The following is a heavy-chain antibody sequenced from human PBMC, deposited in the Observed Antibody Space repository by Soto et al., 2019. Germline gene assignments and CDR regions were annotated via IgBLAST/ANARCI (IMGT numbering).Heavy chain of an antibody. CDR3: AREGDDYVWGSYRKIDY. Sequence: TLSLTCTVSGGSISSGDYYWSWIRQPPGKGLEWIGYVYYSGSTYYNPSLKSRVTISVDTSKNQFSLKLSSVTAADTAVYYCAREGDDYVWGSYRKIDYWGQGTLVTVSS. CDR1: GGSISSGDYY. V-gene: IGHV4-30-4*01. J-gene: IGHJ4*02. D-gene: IGHD3-16*02. CDR2: VYYSGST.